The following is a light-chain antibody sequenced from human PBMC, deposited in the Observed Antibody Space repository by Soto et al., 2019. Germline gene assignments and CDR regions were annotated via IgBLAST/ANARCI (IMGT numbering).Light chain of an antibody. CDR1: NIGIKS. CDR2: YDS. CDR3: QVWDSSSDLVV. J-gene: IGLJ2*01. Sequence: SYELTQPPSVSVAPGNTARITCGGNNIGIKSEHWYQQKPGQAPVLVIYYDSDRPSGIPERFSGSNSVNTATLTISRVEAGDEADYYCQVWDSSSDLVVFGGGTKRTVL. V-gene: IGLV3-21*04.